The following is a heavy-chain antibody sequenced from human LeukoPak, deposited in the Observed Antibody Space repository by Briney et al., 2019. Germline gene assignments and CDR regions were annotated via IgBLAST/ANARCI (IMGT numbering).Heavy chain of an antibody. D-gene: IGHD2-21*01. CDR1: GGSISSYY. V-gene: IGHV4-4*09. J-gene: IGHJ6*03. CDR2: IYTSGNT. Sequence: SETLSLTCTVSGGSISSYYWSWIRQPPGKGLEWIGYIYTSGNTNYNPSLKSRVTISVDTSKNQFSLKLSSVTAADTAVYYCARHIASYYYYYMDVWGKGTTVTVSS. CDR3: ARHIASYYYYYMDV.